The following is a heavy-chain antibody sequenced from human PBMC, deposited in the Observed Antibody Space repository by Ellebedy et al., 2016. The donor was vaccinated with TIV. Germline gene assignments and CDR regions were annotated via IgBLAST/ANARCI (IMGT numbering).Heavy chain of an antibody. CDR2: INPNSGDT. D-gene: IGHD1-26*01. V-gene: IGHV1-2*02. Sequence: AASVKVSCKASGYTFTGYYMHWVRQAPGQGLEWMGWINPNSGDTEYAQKFQGRVTMTRDTSISTAYMELSSLRSEDTAVYYCTRGSRVGATVDYWGQGTLVTVSS. J-gene: IGHJ4*02. CDR3: TRGSRVGATVDY. CDR1: GYTFTGYY.